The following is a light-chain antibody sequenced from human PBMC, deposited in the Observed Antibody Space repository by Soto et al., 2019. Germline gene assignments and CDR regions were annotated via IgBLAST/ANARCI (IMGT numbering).Light chain of an antibody. CDR1: SSDVGGYNY. CDR2: AVT. V-gene: IGLV2-14*01. Sequence: QSVLTQPASVSGSPGQSITISCTGTSSDVGGYNYVSWYQQHPGKAPKLMIYAVTDRPSGVSSRFSGSKSGNTASLTISGLQAADEADYYCSSYTSSSTLFGTGTKLTVL. J-gene: IGLJ1*01. CDR3: SSYTSSSTL.